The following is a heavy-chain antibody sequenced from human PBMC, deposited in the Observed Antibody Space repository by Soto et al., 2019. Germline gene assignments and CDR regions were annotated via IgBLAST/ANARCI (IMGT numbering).Heavy chain of an antibody. D-gene: IGHD2-2*01. CDR1: GFTFSSYS. V-gene: IGHV3-48*02. Sequence: GGSLRLSCAASGFTFSSYSMNWVRQAPGKGLEWVSYISSSSSTIYYADSVKGRFTISRDNAKNSLYLQMNSLRDEDTAVYYCARTAGYCSSTSCSYNWFDPWGQGTLVTVSS. J-gene: IGHJ5*02. CDR3: ARTAGYCSSTSCSYNWFDP. CDR2: ISSSSSTI.